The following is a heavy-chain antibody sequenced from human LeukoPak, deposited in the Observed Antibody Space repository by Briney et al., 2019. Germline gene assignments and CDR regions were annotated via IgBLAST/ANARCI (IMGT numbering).Heavy chain of an antibody. CDR2: ISGSGDST. V-gene: IGHV3-23*01. Sequence: ETLSLTCAVYGGSFSGYYWSWIRQAPGKGLEWVSGISGSGDSTYYADSVKGRFTTSRDNSKNTLYLQMSSLRAEDTAVYYCAKIIVVLPSTISNPYYFDYWGQGTLVTVSS. J-gene: IGHJ4*02. CDR3: AKIIVVLPSTISNPYYFDY. D-gene: IGHD2-2*02. CDR1: GGSFSGYY.